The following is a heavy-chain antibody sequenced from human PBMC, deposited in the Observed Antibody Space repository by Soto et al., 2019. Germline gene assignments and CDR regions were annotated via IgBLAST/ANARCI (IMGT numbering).Heavy chain of an antibody. Sequence: GGSLRLSCAASGFTFSNAWMSWVRQAPGKGLEWVGRIKSKTDGGTTDYAAPVKGRFTISRDDSKNTLYLQMNSLKTEDTAVYYCTTNFRVVTMVRGQNYYYYMDVWGKGTTVTVSS. CDR1: GFTFSNAW. J-gene: IGHJ6*03. V-gene: IGHV3-15*01. CDR2: IKSKTDGGTT. D-gene: IGHD3-10*01. CDR3: TTNFRVVTMVRGQNYYYYMDV.